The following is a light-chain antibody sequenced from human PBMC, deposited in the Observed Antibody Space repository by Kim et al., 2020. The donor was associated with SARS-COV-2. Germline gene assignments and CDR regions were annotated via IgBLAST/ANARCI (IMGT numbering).Light chain of an antibody. J-gene: IGLJ3*02. CDR1: SSDVGDYNY. CDR2: DVN. Sequence: QSALSQPRSVSGSPGQSVTISCTRTSSDVGDYNYVSWYQQHPGKAPKLVMYDVNKRPAGVPNRFSGSKSGNTASLTISGLQAEDEADYNCCSYAGSGTFAVFGGGTKLTVL. CDR3: CSYAGSGTFAV. V-gene: IGLV2-11*01.